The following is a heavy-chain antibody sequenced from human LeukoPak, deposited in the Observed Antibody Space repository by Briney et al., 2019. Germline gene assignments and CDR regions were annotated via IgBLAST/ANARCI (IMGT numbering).Heavy chain of an antibody. V-gene: IGHV3-23*01. Sequence: GGSLRLSCAASGSTFSSYAMSWVRQAPGKGLEWVSAISGSGGSTYYADSVKGRFTISRDNSKNTLYLQMNSLRAEDTAVYYCAQGYCSSTSCYLYYYYMDVWGKGTTVTVSS. D-gene: IGHD2-2*01. CDR2: ISGSGGST. J-gene: IGHJ6*03. CDR3: AQGYCSSTSCYLYYYYMDV. CDR1: GSTFSSYA.